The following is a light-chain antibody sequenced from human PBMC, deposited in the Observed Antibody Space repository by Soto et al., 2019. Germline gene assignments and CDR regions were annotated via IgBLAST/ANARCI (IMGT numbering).Light chain of an antibody. Sequence: QSVLTQPASVSGSPGQSITISCTGTSSDVGGYNYVSWYQHHPGKAPKLMICDVSNRPSGVSDRFSGSKSGNTASLTISGLQAEDEADYYCNSYTSSSTVVFGGGTKLTVL. CDR2: DVS. J-gene: IGLJ2*01. CDR3: NSYTSSSTVV. V-gene: IGLV2-14*03. CDR1: SSDVGGYNY.